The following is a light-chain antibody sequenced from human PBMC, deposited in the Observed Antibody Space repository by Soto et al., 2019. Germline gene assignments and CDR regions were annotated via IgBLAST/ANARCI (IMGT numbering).Light chain of an antibody. J-gene: IGKJ4*01. Sequence: EIVFTQSPATLPLSPGNRTTLSCRASQSVSSSLAWYQQKPGQAPRLLIYDASTRATGIPARFSGSGSGTDFTLTITGLEPEDFAVYYCQQRSDGPSTFGGGTKVEIK. CDR2: DAS. V-gene: IGKV3-11*01. CDR3: QQRSDGPST. CDR1: QSVSSS.